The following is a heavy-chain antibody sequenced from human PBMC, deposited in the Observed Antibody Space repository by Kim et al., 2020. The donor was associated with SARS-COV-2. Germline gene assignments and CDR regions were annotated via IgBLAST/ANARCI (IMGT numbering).Heavy chain of an antibody. CDR1: GFTFSSYG. V-gene: IGHV3-33*08. CDR2: IWYDGSNK. CDR3: ARSRGTMVPGAPYDY. J-gene: IGHJ4*02. Sequence: GGSLRLSCAASGFTFSSYGMHWVRQAPGKGLEWVAVIWYDGSNKYYADSVKGRFTISRDNSKNTLYLQMNMLRVEDTAVYYCARSRGTMVPGAPYDYWGQGTLVTVSS. D-gene: IGHD3-10*01.